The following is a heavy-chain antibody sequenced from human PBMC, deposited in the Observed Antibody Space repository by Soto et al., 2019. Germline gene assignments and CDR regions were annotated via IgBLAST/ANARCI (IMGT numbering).Heavy chain of an antibody. CDR1: GGSFSGYY. CDR3: ARRDSSSWTISSEFDY. D-gene: IGHD6-13*01. V-gene: IGHV4-34*01. CDR2: INHSGST. J-gene: IGHJ4*02. Sequence: QVQLQQWGAGLLKPSETLSLTCAVYGGSFSGYYWSWIRQPPGKGLEWIGEINHSGSTNYNPSLKRRVTIAVDTSKNQFSLKLSSVTAADTAVYYCARRDSSSWTISSEFDYWRQATLVTVSS.